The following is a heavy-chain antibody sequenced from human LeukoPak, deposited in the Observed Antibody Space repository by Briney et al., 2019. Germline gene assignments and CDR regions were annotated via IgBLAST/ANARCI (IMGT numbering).Heavy chain of an antibody. V-gene: IGHV3-74*01. D-gene: IGHD2-15*01. Sequence: GGSLRLSCTASGFTLSSYWMHWVRQGPGMGLVWVSRINTDGSSTTYADSVKGRFTTFRDNAKNTLYLQMNSLRGEDTAVYYCARGLHCSGGSCYDTTFDYWGQGTLVTVSS. CDR1: GFTLSSYW. CDR2: INTDGSST. J-gene: IGHJ4*02. CDR3: ARGLHCSGGSCYDTTFDY.